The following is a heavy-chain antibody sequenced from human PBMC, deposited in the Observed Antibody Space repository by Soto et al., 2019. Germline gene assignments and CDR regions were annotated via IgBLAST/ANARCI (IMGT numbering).Heavy chain of an antibody. D-gene: IGHD6-19*01. Sequence: VQLQESGPGLVKPSETVSLTCTVSGGSVSSASYYWSWIRQSQGKGLEWIGYIYYSGRANYNPSLKSRVTISLDTSKNHFSLKRSSVAAADTAMYYCARVITSAWPYYFDYWGQGTLVTVSS. CDR3: ARVITSAWPYYFDY. CDR2: IYYSGRA. J-gene: IGHJ4*02. CDR1: GGSVSSASYY. V-gene: IGHV4-61*03.